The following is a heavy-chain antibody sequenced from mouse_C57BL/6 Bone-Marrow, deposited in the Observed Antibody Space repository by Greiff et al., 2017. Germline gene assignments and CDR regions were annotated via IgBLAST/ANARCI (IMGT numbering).Heavy chain of an antibody. Sequence: EVKLVESGGGLVKPGGSLKLSCAASGFTFSDYGMHWVRQAPEKGLEWVAYISSGSSTIYYADTVKGRFTISRDNAKNTLFLQMTSLRSEDTAMYYCAPVVATYYYAMAYWGQGTSVTVSS. CDR2: ISSGSSTI. D-gene: IGHD1-1*01. V-gene: IGHV5-17*01. CDR3: APVVATYYYAMAY. J-gene: IGHJ4*01. CDR1: GFTFSDYG.